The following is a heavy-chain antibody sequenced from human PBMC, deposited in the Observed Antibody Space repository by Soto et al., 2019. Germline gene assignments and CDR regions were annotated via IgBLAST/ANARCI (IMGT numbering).Heavy chain of an antibody. CDR1: GCSISTYY. Sequence: SETLSLTCTVSGCSISTYYWSWIRQSPGKGLEWIGYIFYSDNTNYNPSLRSRVTISVDTSKSQFSLKLTSVTAADTAVYYCARGGETYYDFWSGFSPIDYWGQGALVTVSS. D-gene: IGHD3-3*01. J-gene: IGHJ4*02. CDR3: ARGGETYYDFWSGFSPIDY. V-gene: IGHV4-59*01. CDR2: IFYSDNT.